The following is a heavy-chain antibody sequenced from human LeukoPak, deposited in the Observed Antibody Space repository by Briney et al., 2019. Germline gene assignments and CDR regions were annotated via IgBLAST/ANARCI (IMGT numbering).Heavy chain of an antibody. Sequence: PGGSLRLSCAASGFTFSSYAMHWVRQTPGKGLEWVAVISYDGSNENYADFVKGRFTISRDNSKNTLYLRMNSLKPEDTAVYYCASRVIRFLENPEYYYYGMDVWGQGTTVTVSS. CDR1: GFTFSSYA. D-gene: IGHD3-3*01. V-gene: IGHV3-30-3*01. CDR3: ASRVIRFLENPEYYYYGMDV. J-gene: IGHJ6*02. CDR2: ISYDGSNE.